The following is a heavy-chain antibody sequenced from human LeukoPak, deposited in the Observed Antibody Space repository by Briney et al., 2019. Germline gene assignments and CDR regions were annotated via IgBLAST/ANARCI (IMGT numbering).Heavy chain of an antibody. D-gene: IGHD6-19*01. CDR2: FDPEDGET. CDR1: GYTLTELS. Sequence: ASVTVSCKVSGYTLTELSMHWVRQAPGKGLEWMGGFDPEDGETIYAQKFQGRVTITKDTSASTAYMDLSTLRSEDTAVYYCARGSSSDWPLEYWGRGILVTVSS. V-gene: IGHV1-24*01. CDR3: ARGSSSDWPLEY. J-gene: IGHJ4*02.